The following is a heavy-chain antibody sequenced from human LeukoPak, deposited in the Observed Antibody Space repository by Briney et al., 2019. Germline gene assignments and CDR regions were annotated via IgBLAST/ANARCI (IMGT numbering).Heavy chain of an antibody. CDR3: ARDIYPYSSSSVPAGEYDY. J-gene: IGHJ4*02. V-gene: IGHV1-46*01. Sequence: ASVRVSCKASGYTFTSYYMHWVRQAPGQGLEWMGIINPSGGSTSYAQKFQGRVTMTRDTSTSTVYMELSSLRSEDTAVYYCARDIYPYSSSSVPAGEYDYWGQGTLVTVSS. CDR1: GYTFTSYY. CDR2: INPSGGST. D-gene: IGHD6-6*01.